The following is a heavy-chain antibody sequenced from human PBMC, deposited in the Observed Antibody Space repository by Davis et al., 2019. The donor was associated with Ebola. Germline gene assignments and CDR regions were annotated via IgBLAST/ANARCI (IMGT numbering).Heavy chain of an antibody. CDR1: GYTFTSYA. V-gene: IGHV1-3*01. D-gene: IGHD6-19*01. J-gene: IGHJ4*02. CDR2: INAGNGNT. CDR3: ARDRVYSSGWDN. Sequence: ASVKVSCKASGYTFTSYAMHPLRQAPGPRLEWMGWINAGNGNTKYSQKFQGRVTITRDTSASTAYMELSSLRSEDTAVYYCARDRVYSSGWDNWGQGTLVTVSS.